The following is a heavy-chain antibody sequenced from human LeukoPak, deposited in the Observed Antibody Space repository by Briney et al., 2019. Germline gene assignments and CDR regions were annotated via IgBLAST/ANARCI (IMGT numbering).Heavy chain of an antibody. V-gene: IGHV1-24*01. CDR1: GYTRTELS. D-gene: IGHD6-19*01. CDR3: ATVRAVAGPGVYYFDY. J-gene: IGHJ4*02. Sequence: GASVKVSCKVSGYTRTELSMHWVRQPPGKGLEWMGGFDPEDGETIYAQKFQGRVTMTEDTSTDTAYMELSSLRSEDTTVYYCATVRAVAGPGVYYFDYWGQGTLVTVSS. CDR2: FDPEDGET.